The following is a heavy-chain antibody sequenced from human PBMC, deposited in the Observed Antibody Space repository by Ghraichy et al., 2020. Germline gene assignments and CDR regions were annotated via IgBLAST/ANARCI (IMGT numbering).Heavy chain of an antibody. CDR1: GYTFTSYG. J-gene: IGHJ4*02. Sequence: ASVKVSCKASGYTFTSYGISWVRQAPGQGLEWMGWISAYNGNTNYAQKLQGRVTMTTDTSTSTAYMELRSLRSDDTAVYYCARSRGRVQWERNHIDYWGQGTLVTVSS. D-gene: IGHD1-26*01. V-gene: IGHV1-18*01. CDR3: ARSRGRVQWERNHIDY. CDR2: ISAYNGNT.